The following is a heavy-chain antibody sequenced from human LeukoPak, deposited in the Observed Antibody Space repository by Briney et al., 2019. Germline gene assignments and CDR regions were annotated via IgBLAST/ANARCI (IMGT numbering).Heavy chain of an antibody. D-gene: IGHD4-17*01. Sequence: ASVKVSCKAAGGTFSSYAISWVRQAPGQGLEWMGGIIPIFGTANYAQKFQGRVTITTGESTSTAYMELSSLRSEDTAVYYCASGETTVTTSTDWYFDLWGRGTLVTVSS. CDR3: ASGETTVTTSTDWYFDL. CDR1: GGTFSSYA. J-gene: IGHJ2*01. CDR2: IIPIFGTA. V-gene: IGHV1-69*05.